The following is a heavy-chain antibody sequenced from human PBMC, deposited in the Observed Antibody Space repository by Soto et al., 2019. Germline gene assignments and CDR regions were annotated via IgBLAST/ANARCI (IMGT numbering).Heavy chain of an antibody. CDR2: ISAYNGNT. V-gene: IGHV1-18*04. CDR1: GYTFTSYG. Sequence: GASVKVSCKASGYTFTSYGISWVRQAPGQGLEWMGWISAYNGNTNYAQKLQGRVTMTTDTSTSTAYMELRSLRSDDTAVYYCARERPIVLMVYAGRRWFDPWGQGTLVTVSS. CDR3: ARERPIVLMVYAGRRWFDP. D-gene: IGHD2-8*01. J-gene: IGHJ5*02.